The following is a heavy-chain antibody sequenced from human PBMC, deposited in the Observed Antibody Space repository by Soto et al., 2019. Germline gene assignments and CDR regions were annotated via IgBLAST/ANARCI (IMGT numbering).Heavy chain of an antibody. Sequence: GGSLRLSCTASGFTFGDYAMSWFRQAPGKGLEWVGFIRSKAYGGTTEYAASVKGRFTISRDDSKSIAYLQMNSLKTEDTAVYYCNPYYYGSGSDPSFVYWGQGTLVTVSS. CDR1: GFTFGDYA. V-gene: IGHV3-49*03. CDR2: IRSKAYGGTT. CDR3: NPYYYGSGSDPSFVY. J-gene: IGHJ4*02. D-gene: IGHD3-10*01.